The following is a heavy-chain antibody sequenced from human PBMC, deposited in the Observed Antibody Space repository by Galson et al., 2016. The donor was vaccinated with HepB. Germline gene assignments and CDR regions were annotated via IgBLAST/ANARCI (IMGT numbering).Heavy chain of an antibody. Sequence: LRLSCAASGVTFSTYPLYWVRQGPGKGLEWVAAISDDGNKKDYADSVEGRFIISRDDSENTLYLQMNSLRNDDSGVYYCARMYSSRRSNPKYYYGMDVWGHGTTVTVSS. CDR2: ISDDGNKK. CDR1: GVTFSTYP. CDR3: ARMYSSRRSNPKYYYGMDV. D-gene: IGHD6-13*01. J-gene: IGHJ6*02. V-gene: IGHV3-30*04.